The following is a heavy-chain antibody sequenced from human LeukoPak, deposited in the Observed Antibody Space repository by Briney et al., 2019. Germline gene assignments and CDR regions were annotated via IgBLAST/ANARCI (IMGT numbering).Heavy chain of an antibody. CDR2: ISSSGSTI. Sequence: PGGSLRLSCAASGFTFSSYEMNWVRQAPGKGLEWVSYISSSGSTIYYADSVKGRFTISRDNAKNSLYLQMNSLRAEDTAVYYCARTRRAVAGDYWGQGTLVTVSS. D-gene: IGHD6-19*01. CDR3: ARTRRAVAGDY. V-gene: IGHV3-48*03. CDR1: GFTFSSYE. J-gene: IGHJ4*02.